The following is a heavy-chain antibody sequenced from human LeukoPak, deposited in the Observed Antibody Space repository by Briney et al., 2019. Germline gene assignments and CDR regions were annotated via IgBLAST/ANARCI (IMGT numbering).Heavy chain of an antibody. CDR3: ARDFNLPGYYYCMDV. CDR2: INPNSGDT. J-gene: IGHJ6*02. Sequence: GASVKVSCKASGYTFSGYYMHWVRQAPGQGLEWMGWINPNSGDTIYAQEFQGRVTMTRDTSISTAYMELSRLRSDDTAIYYCARDFNLPGYYYCMDVWGQGTTVTVSS. CDR1: GYTFSGYY. V-gene: IGHV1-2*02.